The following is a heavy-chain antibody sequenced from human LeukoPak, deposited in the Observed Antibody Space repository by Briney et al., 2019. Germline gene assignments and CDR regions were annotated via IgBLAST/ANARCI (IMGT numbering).Heavy chain of an antibody. CDR1: GFIFSNYA. J-gene: IGHJ4*02. V-gene: IGHV3-15*01. Sequence: GGSLRLSCAASGFIFSNYAMHWVRQAPGKGLEWVGRIKSKTDGGTTDYAAPVKGRFTISRDDSKNTLYLQMNSLKTEDTAVYYCTAEGSYCSSTSCYVWGQGTLVTVSS. D-gene: IGHD2-2*01. CDR3: TAEGSYCSSTSCYV. CDR2: IKSKTDGGTT.